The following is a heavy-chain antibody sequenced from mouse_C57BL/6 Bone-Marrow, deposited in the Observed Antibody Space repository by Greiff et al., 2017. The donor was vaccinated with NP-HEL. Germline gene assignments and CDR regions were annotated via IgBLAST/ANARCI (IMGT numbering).Heavy chain of an antibody. CDR1: GFSLTSYG. V-gene: IGHV2-2*01. J-gene: IGHJ4*01. CDR3: ARKWGYSYAMDY. Sequence: VKLMESGPGLVQPSQSLSITCTVSGFSLTSYGVHWVRQSPGKGLEWLGVIWSGGSTDYNAAFISRLSISKDNSKSQVFFKMNRLQADDTAIYYCARKWGYSYAMDYWGQGTSVTVSS. CDR2: IWSGGST.